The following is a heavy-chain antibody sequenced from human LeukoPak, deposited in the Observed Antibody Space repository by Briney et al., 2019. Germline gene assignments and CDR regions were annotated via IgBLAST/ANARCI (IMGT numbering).Heavy chain of an antibody. Sequence: ASVKVSCKAPENIFNRYDINWVRQATGQGLEWVGWTNPNSGNTGYAHKFQGRVTMTRTPSTSTAYMELSSLRSEDTAVYYCAFRYCTGGSCPSPFDYWGQGTLITVSS. CDR2: TNPNSGNT. CDR3: AFRYCTGGSCPSPFDY. CDR1: ENIFNRYD. J-gene: IGHJ4*02. V-gene: IGHV1-8*01. D-gene: IGHD2-15*01.